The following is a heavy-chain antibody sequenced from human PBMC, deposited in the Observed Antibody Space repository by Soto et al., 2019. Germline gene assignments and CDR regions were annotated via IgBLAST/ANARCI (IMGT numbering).Heavy chain of an antibody. V-gene: IGHV3-74*01. CDR1: GFTFSNHW. CDR2: INSDGSST. Sequence: EVQLVDSGGGLVQPGGSLRLSCEASGFTFSNHWMHWVRQAPGKGLVWVSRINSDGSSTSYGDSVKGRFTISRDNAKNTLYLQMDSLRAEDTAVYYCVRSMSAAGFDYWGQGILVTVSS. J-gene: IGHJ4*02. CDR3: VRSMSAAGFDY. D-gene: IGHD6-13*01.